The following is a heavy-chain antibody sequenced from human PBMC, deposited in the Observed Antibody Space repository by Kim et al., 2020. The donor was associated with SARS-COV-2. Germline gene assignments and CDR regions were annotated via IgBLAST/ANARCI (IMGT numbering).Heavy chain of an antibody. J-gene: IGHJ4*01. Sequence: GGSLRLSCTTSGFTFSDYAMSWFRQSPGQGLEWVGFIRSEPFGGTTEYAASVKGRFTISRDDSKSVAYLHLNGLTVEDTAFYYCEVSVYTKDYWGPGTLVTVSS. CDR1: GFTFSDYA. CDR3: EVSVYTKDY. CDR2: IRSEPFGGTT. D-gene: IGHD2-2*02. V-gene: IGHV3-49*03.